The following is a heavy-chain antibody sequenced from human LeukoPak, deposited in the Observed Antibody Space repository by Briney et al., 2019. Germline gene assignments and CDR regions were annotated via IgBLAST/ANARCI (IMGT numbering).Heavy chain of an antibody. CDR2: IRSKTHGGTT. CDR3: TRAPSLSWFDP. CDR1: GFTFGDYA. Sequence: GGSLRLSCTASGFTFGDYAMSWARQAPGKGLEWVGFIRSKTHGGTTEYAASVKGRFIISRDDSRSIAYLQMNSLKTEDTSVYYCTRAPSLSWFDPWGQGTLVTVSS. D-gene: IGHD3-10*01. V-gene: IGHV3-49*04. J-gene: IGHJ5*02.